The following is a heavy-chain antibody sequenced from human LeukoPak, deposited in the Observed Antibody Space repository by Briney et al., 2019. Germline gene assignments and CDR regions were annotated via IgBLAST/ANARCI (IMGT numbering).Heavy chain of an antibody. CDR3: ASDSSGYFGP. CDR2: ITTSRSGTYI. J-gene: IGHJ5*02. D-gene: IGHD3-22*01. Sequence: GGSLRLSCVGSGFTFSTYSMNWVRQAPGRGLEWVSSITTSRSGTYIYYADSVTGRFTISRDNAKNPLFLQMNSLRADDMAVYYCASDSSGYFGPWGQGTLVTVSS. CDR1: GFTFSTYS. V-gene: IGHV3-21*01.